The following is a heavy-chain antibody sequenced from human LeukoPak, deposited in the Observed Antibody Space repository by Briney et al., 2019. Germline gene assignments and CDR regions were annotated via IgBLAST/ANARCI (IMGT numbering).Heavy chain of an antibody. CDR1: GGSFSGYY. D-gene: IGHD6-19*01. CDR2: INHSGST. V-gene: IGHV4-34*01. CDR3: ARDTTYSSGWPRYYYYYMDV. Sequence: PSETLSLTCAVYGGSFSGYYWSWIRQPPGKGLEWIGEINHSGSTNYNPSLKSRVTMSVDTSKNQFSLKLSSVTAADTAVYYCARDTTYSSGWPRYYYYYMDVWGKGTTVTISS. J-gene: IGHJ6*03.